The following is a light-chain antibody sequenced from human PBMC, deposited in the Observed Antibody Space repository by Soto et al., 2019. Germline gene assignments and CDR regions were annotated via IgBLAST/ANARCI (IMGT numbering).Light chain of an antibody. CDR2: EGT. V-gene: IGLV2-23*01. CDR3: CSYAGRSTWDVV. CDR1: SSDVGTYDL. J-gene: IGLJ2*01. Sequence: QSALTQPASVSGSPGQSVTISCTGSSSDVGTYDLVSWYQQHPGKAPKILIYEGTKRPSGVSNRFSGSKSGSTASLTISGLQTEDEADYYCCSYAGRSTWDVVFGGGTKLTVL.